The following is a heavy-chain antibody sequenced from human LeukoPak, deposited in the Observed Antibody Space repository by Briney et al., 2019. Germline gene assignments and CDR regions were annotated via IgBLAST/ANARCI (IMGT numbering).Heavy chain of an antibody. CDR1: GGSISSSDYY. CDR2: IYYSGST. Sequence: SQTLSLTCTVSGGSISSSDYYWSWIRQPPGKGLEWIGYIYYSGSTYYNPSLKSRVTISVDTSKNQFSLKLSSVTAADTAVYYCARFDCSSTSCAGGWFDPWGQGTLVTVSS. CDR3: ARFDCSSTSCAGGWFDP. V-gene: IGHV4-30-4*08. J-gene: IGHJ5*02. D-gene: IGHD2-2*01.